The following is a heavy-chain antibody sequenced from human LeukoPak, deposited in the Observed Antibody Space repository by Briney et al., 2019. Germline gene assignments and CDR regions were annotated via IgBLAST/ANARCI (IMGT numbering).Heavy chain of an antibody. CDR1: GFTFSSYA. J-gene: IGHJ4*02. CDR2: ISSSGGST. V-gene: IGHV3-23*01. CDR3: AKDLYTYGTTPLDY. Sequence: PGGSLRLSCAASGFTFSSYAMSWVRQAAGKGLEWVSSISSSGGSTYYADSVKGRFTISRDYFKNTLFLQMNSLRAEDTAVYYCAKDLYTYGTTPLDYWGQGTLVTVSS. D-gene: IGHD4-17*01.